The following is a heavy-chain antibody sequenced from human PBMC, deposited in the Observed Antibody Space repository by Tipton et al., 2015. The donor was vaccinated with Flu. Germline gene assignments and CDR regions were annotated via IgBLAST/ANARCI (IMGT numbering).Heavy chain of an antibody. V-gene: IGHV4-4*07. J-gene: IGHJ5*02. CDR3: AREVGWNRFDL. CDR2: IYTSGST. Sequence: TLSLTCTVSGDSTSGDHWNWIRQPAGKGLEWIGRIYTSGSTNYNPSLKSRVTMSVDASKTQFSLKLSSVTAADTAVYFCAREVGWNRFDLWGQGTLVSVSS. D-gene: IGHD6-19*01. CDR1: GDSTSGDH.